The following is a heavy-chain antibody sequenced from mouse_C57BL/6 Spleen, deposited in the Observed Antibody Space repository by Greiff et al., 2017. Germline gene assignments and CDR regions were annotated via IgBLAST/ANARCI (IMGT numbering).Heavy chain of an antibody. CDR2: INPYNGDT. Sequence: DVQLVESGPELVKPGASVKISCKASGYSFTGYFMHWVKQSHGQSLEWIGRINPYNGDTFYNQKFKGKATLTVDKSSSTAHMELLSLTSEDYAVDYCARYCSNYEAWFAYWGQGTLVTVSA. CDR1: GYSFTGYF. D-gene: IGHD2-5*01. CDR3: ARYCSNYEAWFAY. V-gene: IGHV1-37*01. J-gene: IGHJ3*01.